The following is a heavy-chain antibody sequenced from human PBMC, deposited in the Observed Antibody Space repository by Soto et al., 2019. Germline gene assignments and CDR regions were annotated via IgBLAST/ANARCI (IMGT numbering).Heavy chain of an antibody. CDR1: GYTFTSYA. J-gene: IGHJ4*02. D-gene: IGHD6-19*01. CDR2: INAGNGNT. CDR3: ARHGSRWDS. Sequence: QVQLVQSGAEEKKPGASVKVSCKASGYTFTSYAMHWVRQAPGQRLEWMGGINAGNGNTKYLQKYQGRVTITRDTSASTAYMELSSVSSEDTSVYYCARHGSRWDSWGQGTLVTVSS. V-gene: IGHV1-3*05.